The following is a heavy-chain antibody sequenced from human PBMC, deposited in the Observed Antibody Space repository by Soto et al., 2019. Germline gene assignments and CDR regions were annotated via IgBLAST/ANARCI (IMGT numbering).Heavy chain of an antibody. Sequence: ASVKVSCKASGGTFSSYAISWVRQAPGQGLEWMGGIIPIFATANYAQKFQGRVTITADESTSTAYMELSSLRSEDTAVYYCARVRFLEIGGYYYGMDVWGQGTTVTVSS. J-gene: IGHJ6*02. CDR2: IIPIFATA. CDR3: ARVRFLEIGGYYYGMDV. D-gene: IGHD3-3*01. CDR1: GGTFSSYA. V-gene: IGHV1-69*13.